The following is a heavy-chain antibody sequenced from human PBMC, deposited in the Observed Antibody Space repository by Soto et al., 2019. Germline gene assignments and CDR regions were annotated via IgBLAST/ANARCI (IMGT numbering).Heavy chain of an antibody. J-gene: IGHJ2*01. CDR3: AKGGDSYYYGSGSSDWYFDL. Sequence: GGSLRLSCAASGFTFDDYAMHWVRQAPGKGLEWVSGISWNSGSIGYADSVKGRFTISRDNAKNSLYLQMNSLRAEDTALYYCAKGGDSYYYGSGSSDWYFDLWGRGTLVTVSS. CDR2: ISWNSGSI. CDR1: GFTFDDYA. D-gene: IGHD3-10*01. V-gene: IGHV3-9*01.